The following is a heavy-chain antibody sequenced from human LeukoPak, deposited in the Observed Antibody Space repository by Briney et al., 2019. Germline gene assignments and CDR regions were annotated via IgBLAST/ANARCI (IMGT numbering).Heavy chain of an antibody. Sequence: ASETLSLTCTVSGGSISSSSYYWGWIRQPPGKGLEWIGSIYYSGSTYYNPSLKSRVTISVDTSKNQFSLKLSSVTAADTAVYYCASSRPLYYPFWGQGTMVTVSS. V-gene: IGHV4-39*07. CDR1: GGSISSSSYY. D-gene: IGHD3-10*01. J-gene: IGHJ3*01. CDR3: ASSRPLYYPF. CDR2: IYYSGST.